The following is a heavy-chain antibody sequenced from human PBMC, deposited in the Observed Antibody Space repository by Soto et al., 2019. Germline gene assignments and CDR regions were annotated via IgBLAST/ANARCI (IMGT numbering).Heavy chain of an antibody. V-gene: IGHV3-30*04. CDR3: VRSRSGAVPDSFAC. D-gene: IGHD3-10*01. CDR1: GFMFSRYA. J-gene: IGHJ4*02. Sequence: QVQLVESGGGVVPPGRSLRLSCAASGFMFSRYAMHWVRQAPGKGLEWVAVISKDGSVIYYADSVKGRFTISRDKSKNMVYLQLNSLRDEDTAVFYCVRSRSGAVPDSFACWGQGTLVTVAS. CDR2: ISKDGSVI.